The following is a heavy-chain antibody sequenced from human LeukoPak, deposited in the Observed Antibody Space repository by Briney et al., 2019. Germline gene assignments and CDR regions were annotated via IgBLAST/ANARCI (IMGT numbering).Heavy chain of an antibody. CDR2: INPNSGGT. D-gene: IGHD2-8*01. V-gene: IGHV1-2*02. CDR1: GYTFTNYA. CDR3: AKWGGVQFDP. Sequence: ASVKVSCKASGYTFTNYAMNWVRQAPGQGLEWMGWINPNSGGTNYAQKFQGRVTMTRDTSISTVYMELTSLTSDDTAVYYCAKWGGVQFDPWGQGTLVTVSS. J-gene: IGHJ5*02.